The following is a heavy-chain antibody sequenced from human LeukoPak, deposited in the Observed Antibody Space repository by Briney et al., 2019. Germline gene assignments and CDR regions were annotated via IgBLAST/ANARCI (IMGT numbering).Heavy chain of an antibody. CDR3: ATEQFYDFWSGYSGPDY. Sequence: SETLSLTCTVSGGSISSSSYYWGWIRQPPGKGLEWIGTIYSSGSTYYSPSLKSRLTISVDTSKNQFSLKLSSVTAADTAVYYCATEQFYDFWSGYSGPDYWGQGTLVTVSS. CDR2: IYSSGST. D-gene: IGHD3-3*01. J-gene: IGHJ4*02. CDR1: GGSISSSSYY. V-gene: IGHV4-39*01.